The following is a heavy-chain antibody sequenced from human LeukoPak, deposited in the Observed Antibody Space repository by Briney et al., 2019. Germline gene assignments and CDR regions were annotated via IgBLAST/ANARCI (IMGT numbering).Heavy chain of an antibody. CDR2: IYYSGST. D-gene: IGHD2-2*01. Sequence: SETLSLTCTVSGGSISSYYWIWIRQPPGKRLEWIGYIYYSGSTSYNPSLKSRVTISVDTSKNQFSLNLSSATAADTAVYYCARWADCSNISCRKGFDYWGQGTLVTVSS. CDR3: ARWADCSNISCRKGFDY. V-gene: IGHV4-59*01. J-gene: IGHJ4*02. CDR1: GGSISSYY.